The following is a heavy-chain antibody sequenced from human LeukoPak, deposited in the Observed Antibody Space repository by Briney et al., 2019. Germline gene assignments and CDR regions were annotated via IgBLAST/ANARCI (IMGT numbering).Heavy chain of an antibody. J-gene: IGHJ4*02. CDR1: GFTVSSNY. CDR2: IYSGGST. Sequence: GGSLRLSCAASGFTVSSNYMSWVRQAPGKGLEWVSVIYSGGSTYYAESVKGRFTISRDNSKNTLYLQMNSLRAEDTAVYYCAKGDDILTGDFDYWGQGTLVTVSS. V-gene: IGHV3-66*01. CDR3: AKGDDILTGDFDY. D-gene: IGHD3-9*01.